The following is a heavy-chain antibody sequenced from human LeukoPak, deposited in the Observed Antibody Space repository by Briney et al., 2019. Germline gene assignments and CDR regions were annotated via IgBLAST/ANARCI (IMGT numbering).Heavy chain of an antibody. CDR3: AKASYSRWHGGYDVPIDY. Sequence: PGRSLRLSCAASGFVFNTYGMHWVRQAPGKGLEWLALMSYDGSKRYYVDSVKGRFTISRDNSENTLYLQMNSLRTEDTAVYYCAKASYSRWHGGYDVPIDYWGQGTLVTVSS. J-gene: IGHJ4*02. V-gene: IGHV3-30*18. CDR1: GFVFNTYG. CDR2: MSYDGSKR. D-gene: IGHD5-12*01.